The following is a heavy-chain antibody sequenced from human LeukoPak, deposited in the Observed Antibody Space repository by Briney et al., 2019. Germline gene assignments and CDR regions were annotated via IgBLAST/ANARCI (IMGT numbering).Heavy chain of an antibody. J-gene: IGHJ4*02. CDR2: INAGNGNT. CDR1: GYTFTSYA. Sequence: ASVKVSCTASGYTFTSYAMHWVRQAPGQRLEWMGCINAGNGNTKYSQKFQGRVTITRDTSASTAYMELSSLRSEDTAVYYCARCSDCKFFGYWGQGTLVTASS. V-gene: IGHV1-3*01. CDR3: ARCSDCKFFGY. D-gene: IGHD2-21*02.